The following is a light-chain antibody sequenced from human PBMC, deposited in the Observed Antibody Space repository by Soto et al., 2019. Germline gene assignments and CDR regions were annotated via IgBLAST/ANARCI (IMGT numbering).Light chain of an antibody. V-gene: IGKV1-9*01. CDR3: QQLNSYLFT. Sequence: DIQLTQSPSFLSASVGDRVTITCRASQDISNFLAWYQQKPGKAPKLLIYAASTLQSGVPSRFSGSGSGTEFTLTISSLQPEDFATYYCQQLNSYLFTFGPGTKVDIK. CDR2: AAS. CDR1: QDISNF. J-gene: IGKJ3*01.